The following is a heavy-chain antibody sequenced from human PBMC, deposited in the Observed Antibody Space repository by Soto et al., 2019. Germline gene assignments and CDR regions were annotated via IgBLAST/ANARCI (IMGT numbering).Heavy chain of an antibody. CDR3: ALATHYSPPYYNGGMDV. J-gene: IGHJ6*02. Sequence: SETLSLTCAVYGGSFSGYYWSWIRQPPGKGLEWIGEINHSGSTNYNPSLKSRVTISVDTSKNQFSLKLSSVTAADPAVYYCALATHYSPPYYNGGMDVFGQGTTVTVSS. CDR1: GGSFSGYY. V-gene: IGHV4-34*01. CDR2: INHSGST. D-gene: IGHD5-12*01.